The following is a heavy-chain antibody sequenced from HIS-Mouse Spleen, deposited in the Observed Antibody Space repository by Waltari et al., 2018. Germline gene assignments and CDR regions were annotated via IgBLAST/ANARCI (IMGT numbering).Heavy chain of an antibody. Sequence: EVQLVESGGGLVQPGGSLRLSCAASVFTFSSYWMSWVRQAPGKRLGWVGKIEQDGREKYYEDAGKVRFTISRDNAKNSMYLQMNSLRAEDTAVYYCARDSGGGYFDYWGQGTLVTVSS. V-gene: IGHV3-7*01. CDR1: VFTFSSYW. J-gene: IGHJ4*02. CDR3: ARDSGGGYFDY. D-gene: IGHD3-16*01. CDR2: IEQDGREK.